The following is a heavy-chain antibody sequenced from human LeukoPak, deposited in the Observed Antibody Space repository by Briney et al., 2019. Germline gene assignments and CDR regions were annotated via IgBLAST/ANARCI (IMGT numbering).Heavy chain of an antibody. D-gene: IGHD1-26*01. CDR2: ISAGGDLA. CDR1: GFTFSSYG. Sequence: GGSLRLSCAASGFTFSSYGMSWVRQAPGKGLEWVSAISAGGDLANYADSVKGRFTISRDSSKNMLYVQMNSLRAEDTAVYYCAKGLISSATYFSYFDYWGQGTLVTVSS. V-gene: IGHV3-23*01. CDR3: AKGLISSATYFSYFDY. J-gene: IGHJ4*02.